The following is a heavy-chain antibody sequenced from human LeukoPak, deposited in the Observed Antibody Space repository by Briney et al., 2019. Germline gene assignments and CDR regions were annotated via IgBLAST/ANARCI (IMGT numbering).Heavy chain of an antibody. CDR1: GYTFTGYY. J-gene: IGHJ3*02. CDR3: ARDWNYFDAFDI. V-gene: IGHV1-18*04. Sequence: GASVKVSCKASGYTFTGYYMHWVRQAPGQGLEWMGWISAYNGNTNYAQKLQGRVTMTTDTSTSTAYMELRSLRSDDTAVYYCARDWNYFDAFDIWGQGTMVTVSS. CDR2: ISAYNGNT. D-gene: IGHD1-7*01.